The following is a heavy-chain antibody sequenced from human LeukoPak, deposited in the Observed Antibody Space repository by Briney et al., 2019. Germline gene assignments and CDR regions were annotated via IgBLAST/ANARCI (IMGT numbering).Heavy chain of an antibody. V-gene: IGHV5-51*01. CDR1: GYSFSNYW. Sequence: GESLKISCEGSGYSFSNYWIGWVRQMPGEGLEWMGIISPYNSETTYSPYFQGQVTISADKSINTAYLQWSSLRASDTAMYYCARSPGNGYTHGVDDVWGQGTMVTVSS. J-gene: IGHJ3*01. D-gene: IGHD5-24*01. CDR3: ARSPGNGYTHGVDDV. CDR2: ISPYNSET.